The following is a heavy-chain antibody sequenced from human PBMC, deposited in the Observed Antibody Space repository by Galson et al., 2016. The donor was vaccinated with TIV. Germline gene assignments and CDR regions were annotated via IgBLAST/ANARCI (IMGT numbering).Heavy chain of an antibody. CDR3: ARLTPCGGDCYYFDY. Sequence: SVKVSCNASGGTFDNYPITWVRQAPGQGLEWMGGIIPISAIADNAQKFQGRISITADESTSTAYMELSSLRSEDTAVYYCARLTPCGGDCYYFDYWGQGTLVTVSS. J-gene: IGHJ4*02. D-gene: IGHD2-21*02. V-gene: IGHV1-69*13. CDR2: IIPISAIA. CDR1: GGTFDNYP.